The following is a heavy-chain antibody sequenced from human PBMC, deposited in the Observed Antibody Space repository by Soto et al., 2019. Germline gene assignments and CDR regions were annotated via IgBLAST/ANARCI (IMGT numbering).Heavy chain of an antibody. J-gene: IGHJ1*01. Sequence: EVQLVESGGGLVQTGGSLRLSCAASGFSFSDYSMSWVRQAPGKGLEWVAYISSTAIYHADSVKGRFTISRDNGKNSLYMQMNSLSDEDTAVYYCVKDWSTERVVRFFQHWGQGTLVTVSS. CDR1: GFSFSDYS. V-gene: IGHV3-48*02. CDR3: VKDWSTERVVRFFQH. CDR2: ISSTAI. D-gene: IGHD3-10*01.